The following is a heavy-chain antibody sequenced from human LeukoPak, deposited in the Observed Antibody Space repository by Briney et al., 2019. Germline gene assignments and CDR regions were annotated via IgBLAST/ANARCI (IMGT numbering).Heavy chain of an antibody. CDR3: ARVHNTIF. CDR2: ISANSRAV. J-gene: IGHJ1*01. D-gene: IGHD5-24*01. Sequence: GGSLRLSCAGSGFSLNDYYVNWLRQAPGKGLEWISYISANSRAVNYADPVKGRFTMSRAYAKNSVYLEMTGLRGEDTGLYYCARVHNTIFWGQGILVTVSS. V-gene: IGHV3-11*01. CDR1: GFSLNDYY.